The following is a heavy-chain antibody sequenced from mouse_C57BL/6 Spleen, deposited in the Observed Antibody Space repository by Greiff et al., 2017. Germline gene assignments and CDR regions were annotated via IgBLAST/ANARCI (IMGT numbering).Heavy chain of an antibody. CDR3: ARSPFNYGNYGYFDV. D-gene: IGHD2-1*01. CDR1: GYTFTSYW. J-gene: IGHJ1*03. V-gene: IGHV1-55*01. CDR2: IYPGSGST. Sequence: QVQLQQSGAELVKPGASVKMSCKASGYTFTSYWITWVKQRPGQGLEWIGDIYPGSGSTNYNEKFKSKATLTVDTSSSTAYMQLSSLTSEDSAVYYCARSPFNYGNYGYFDVWGTGTTVTVSS.